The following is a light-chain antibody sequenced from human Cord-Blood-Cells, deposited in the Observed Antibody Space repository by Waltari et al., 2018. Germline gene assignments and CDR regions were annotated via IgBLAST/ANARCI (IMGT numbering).Light chain of an antibody. J-gene: IGLJ1*01. Sequence: QSALPQPASVSGSPGQSITISFTGTSSDVGSYNLVSWYQQHPGKAPKLMIYEGSKRPSGVSNRFSGSKSGNTASLTISGLQAEDEADYYCCSYAGSSPYVFGTGTKVTVL. V-gene: IGLV2-23*01. CDR3: CSYAGSSPYV. CDR1: SSDVGSYNL. CDR2: EGS.